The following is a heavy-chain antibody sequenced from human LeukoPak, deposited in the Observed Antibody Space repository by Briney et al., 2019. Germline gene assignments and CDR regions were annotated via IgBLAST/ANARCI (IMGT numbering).Heavy chain of an antibody. CDR1: GFTISSFW. CDR3: ARDRAYAFDN. Sequence: PGGTLSLSCAASGFTISSFWMHWVRQAPGKGLVWVSRINEDGTITNYADSVKGRFTISRDNAKNTVDLQMNSLRDEDTAVYYCARDRAYAFDNWGQGTMVTVSS. J-gene: IGHJ3*02. V-gene: IGHV3-74*01. D-gene: IGHD3-10*01. CDR2: INEDGTIT.